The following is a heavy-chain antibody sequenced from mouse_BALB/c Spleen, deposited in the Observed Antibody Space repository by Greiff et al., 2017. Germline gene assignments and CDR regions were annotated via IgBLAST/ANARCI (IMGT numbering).Heavy chain of an antibody. CDR2: IDPSDSET. CDR3: ARSRGTGAWFAY. D-gene: IGHD3-3*01. V-gene: IGHV1-69*02. J-gene: IGHJ3*01. CDR1: GYTFTSYW. Sequence: QVQLQQPGAELVKPGAPVKLSCKASGYTFTSYWMNWVKQRPGRGLEWIGRIDPSDSETHYNQKFKDKATLTVDKSSSTAYIQISSLTSEDSAVYYCARSRGTGAWFAYWGQGTLVTVSA.